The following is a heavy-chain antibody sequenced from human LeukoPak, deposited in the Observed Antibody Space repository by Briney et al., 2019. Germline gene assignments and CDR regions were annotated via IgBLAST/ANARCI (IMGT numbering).Heavy chain of an antibody. D-gene: IGHD4-23*01. CDR1: GFTVSSNY. V-gene: IGHV3-66*01. CDR3: ATDTVVTLAEYFQH. J-gene: IGHJ1*01. Sequence: GGSLRLSCAASGFTVSSNYMSWVRQAPGKGLEWVSVIYSGGSTYYADSVKGRFTISRDNSKNTLYLQMNSLRAEDTAVYYCATDTVVTLAEYFQHWGQGTLVTVSS. CDR2: IYSGGST.